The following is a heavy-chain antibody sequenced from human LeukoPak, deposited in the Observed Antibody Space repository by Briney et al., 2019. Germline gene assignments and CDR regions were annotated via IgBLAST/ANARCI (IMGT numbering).Heavy chain of an antibody. D-gene: IGHD3-22*01. V-gene: IGHV4-61*08. CDR2: IYYSGST. CDR3: ARETPKSYYYDSRNNWFDP. CDR1: GGSISSSDYY. Sequence: PSETLSLTCTVSGGSISSSDYYWSWIRQPPGKGLEWIGYIYYSGSTYYNPSLKSRVTMSVDTSKNQFSLKLSSVTAADTAVYYCARETPKSYYYDSRNNWFDPWGQGTLVTVSS. J-gene: IGHJ5*02.